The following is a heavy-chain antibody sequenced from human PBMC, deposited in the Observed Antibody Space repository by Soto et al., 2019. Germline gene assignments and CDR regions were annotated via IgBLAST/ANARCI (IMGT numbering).Heavy chain of an antibody. Sequence: SVTQSLRSSVADGSISIYYSSWLRQPPGKGLEWIGYIYYSGSTNYNPSLKSRVTTSVDTSKNQFSLKLSSVTTADTAVYYCARRVATRQMGYYFDYWGQGTLVTGSS. CDR2: IYYSGST. CDR1: DGSISIYY. D-gene: IGHD6-6*01. CDR3: ARRVATRQMGYYFDY. V-gene: IGHV4-59*01. J-gene: IGHJ4*02.